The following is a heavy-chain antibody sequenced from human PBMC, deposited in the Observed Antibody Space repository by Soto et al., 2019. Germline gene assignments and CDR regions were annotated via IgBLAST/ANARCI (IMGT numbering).Heavy chain of an antibody. CDR1: GGSISSGGYY. CDR2: ISFRGST. CDR3: ARGGNFHDASGYSDFDY. D-gene: IGHD3-22*01. J-gene: IGHJ4*02. V-gene: IGHV4-31*03. Sequence: QVQLLESGPGLVKPSQTLSLTCTVSGGSISSGGYYWNWIRHHPGTGLEWIGYISFRGSTYYNPSLSSRVTISADTSKNQFSLRLSSVTAADTALYYCARGGNFHDASGYSDFDYWGQGTLVTVSS.